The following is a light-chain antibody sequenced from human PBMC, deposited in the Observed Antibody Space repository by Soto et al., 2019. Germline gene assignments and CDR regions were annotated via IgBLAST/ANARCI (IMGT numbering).Light chain of an antibody. CDR2: GAS. Sequence: VLTQSPGTLSLSPGERATLSCRASQSLSSSFLAWCQKKPGLAPRLLLYGASNRATGIPDRFSGSGSGTNFTLSISRLETEDYSVYFCLQYASPLYTFGQGIKLEIK. V-gene: IGKV3-20*01. CDR1: QSLSSSF. J-gene: IGKJ2*01. CDR3: LQYASPLYT.